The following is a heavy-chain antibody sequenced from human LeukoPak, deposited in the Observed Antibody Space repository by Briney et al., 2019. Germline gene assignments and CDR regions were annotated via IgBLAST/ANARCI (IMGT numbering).Heavy chain of an antibody. V-gene: IGHV1-69*13. Sequence: EASVKVSCKASGGTFSSYAISWVRQAPGQGLEWMGGIIPIFGTANYAQKFQGRVTLTADESTSTAYMELSSLRSEDTAVYYCAICTIFGVVIIPSVYYSYMDVWGNGTTVTVSS. CDR3: AICTIFGVVIIPSVYYSYMDV. J-gene: IGHJ6*03. D-gene: IGHD3-3*01. CDR1: GGTFSSYA. CDR2: IIPIFGTA.